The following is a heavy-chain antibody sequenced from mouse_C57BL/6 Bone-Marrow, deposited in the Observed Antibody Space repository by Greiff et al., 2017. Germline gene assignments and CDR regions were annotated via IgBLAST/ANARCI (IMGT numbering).Heavy chain of an antibody. CDR2: IYPRSGNT. CDR1: GYTFTSYG. D-gene: IGHD1-1*01. Sequence: QVQLQQSGAELARPGASVKLSCKASGYTFTSYGISWVKQRTGQGLEWIGEIYPRSGNTYYNEKFKGKATLTADKSSSTAYMELRSLTSEDSAVYFCASPGIYDYGSSPAYWGQGTLVTVSA. J-gene: IGHJ3*01. V-gene: IGHV1-81*01. CDR3: ASPGIYDYGSSPAY.